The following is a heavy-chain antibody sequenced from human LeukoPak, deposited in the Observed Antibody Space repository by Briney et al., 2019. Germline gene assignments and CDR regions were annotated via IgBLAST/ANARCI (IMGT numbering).Heavy chain of an antibody. CDR2: ISGSSSYI. CDR3: AELGITMIGGV. CDR1: GFTFSRYS. D-gene: IGHD3-10*02. Sequence: GGSLRLSCAASGFTFSRYSMNWVRQAPGKGLEWVSSISGSSSYIYYADSVKGRFTISRHNAKNSLYLQMNSLRAEDTAVYYCAELGITMIGGVWGKGTTVTISS. J-gene: IGHJ6*04. V-gene: IGHV3-21*01.